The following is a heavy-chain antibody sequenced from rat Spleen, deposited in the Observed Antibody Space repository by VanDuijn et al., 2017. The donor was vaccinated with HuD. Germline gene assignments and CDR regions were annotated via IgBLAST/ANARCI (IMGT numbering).Heavy chain of an antibody. CDR1: GFTFSNYY. D-gene: IGHD2-1*01. Sequence: EVQLVESGGGLVQPGRSLKLSCAASGFTFSNYYMACVRQAPTEGLEWVASIPNGGPNTYYSDLVKDRFTISRDNTKNPLYLQMNSLRSEDTATYYCARDTNYFDYWGHGVMVTVSS. J-gene: IGHJ2*01. CDR3: ARDTNYFDY. V-gene: IGHV5-25*01. CDR2: IPNGGPNT.